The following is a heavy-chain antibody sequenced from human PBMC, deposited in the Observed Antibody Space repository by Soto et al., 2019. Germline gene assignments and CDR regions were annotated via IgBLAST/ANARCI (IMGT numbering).Heavy chain of an antibody. D-gene: IGHD6-19*01. J-gene: IGHJ4*02. V-gene: IGHV4-34*01. CDR3: GPRGAVADPRGY. CDR1: GGSFSDFY. CDR2: INHSGST. Sequence: QVQLQQWGAGLLKPSETLSLTCAVYGGSFSDFYWTWIRQLPGKGLEWIGEINHSGSTNYNPSLKGRVAISVDTSKTQFSLNLTSVTAADTAVYYCGPRGAVADPRGYWGQGTLVTVSS.